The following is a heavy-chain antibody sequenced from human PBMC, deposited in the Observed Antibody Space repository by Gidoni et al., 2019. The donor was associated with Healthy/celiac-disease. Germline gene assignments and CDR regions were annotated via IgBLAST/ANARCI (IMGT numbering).Heavy chain of an antibody. D-gene: IGHD3-3*01. J-gene: IGHJ5*02. CDR3: ARRVAGRGIFGVVRINNWFDP. V-gene: IGHV4-39*01. Sequence: QLQLQESGPGLVKPSETLSLTCTVSGGSISSSSYYWGWIRQPPGKGLEWIGSIYYSGSTYYNPSLKSRVTISVDTSKNQFSLKLSSVTAADTAVYYCARRVAGRGIFGVVRINNWFDPWGQGTLVTVSS. CDR1: GGSISSSSYY. CDR2: IYYSGST.